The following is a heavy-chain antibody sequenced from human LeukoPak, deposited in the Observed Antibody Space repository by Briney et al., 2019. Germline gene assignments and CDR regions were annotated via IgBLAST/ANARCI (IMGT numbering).Heavy chain of an antibody. Sequence: SETLSLTCTVSGYSISSGYYWGWIRQPPGKGLEWIGSIYHSGSTYYDPSLKSRVTISVDTSKNQFSLKLSSVTAADTAVYYCARQDVVPAAIGDYWGQGTLVTVSS. CDR1: GYSISSGYY. CDR3: ARQDVVPAAIGDY. CDR2: IYHSGST. V-gene: IGHV4-38-2*02. D-gene: IGHD2-2*01. J-gene: IGHJ4*02.